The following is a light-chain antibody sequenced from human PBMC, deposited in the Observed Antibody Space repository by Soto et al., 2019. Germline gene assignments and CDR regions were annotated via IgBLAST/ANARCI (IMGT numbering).Light chain of an antibody. V-gene: IGKV3-20*01. CDR3: QQYGSSPLT. CDR1: QSVSSSF. CDR2: GAS. J-gene: IGKJ4*01. Sequence: EIVLTQSPGTLSLSPGERATLSCRASQSVSSSFLAWYQQKPGQAPMLLIYGASSRDTGIPDRFSGSGSGTDFTLTISRLEPEDVAVYYCQQYGSSPLTFGGGTKVEIK.